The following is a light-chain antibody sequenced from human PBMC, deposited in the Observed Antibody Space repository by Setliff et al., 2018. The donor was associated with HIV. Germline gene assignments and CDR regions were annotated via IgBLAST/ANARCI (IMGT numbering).Light chain of an antibody. CDR2: WAS. CDR3: QQFYTSPHT. J-gene: IGKJ4*01. Sequence: DIVMTQSPDSLAVSLGERASFNCRSSQSLLYGSKNYLAWYQQKPGQPPTLLIYWASTRESGVPDRFSGSGSGTEFTLTISSLQSEDVAIYYCQQFYTSPHTFGGGTRWIS. V-gene: IGKV4-1*01. CDR1: QSLLYGSKNY.